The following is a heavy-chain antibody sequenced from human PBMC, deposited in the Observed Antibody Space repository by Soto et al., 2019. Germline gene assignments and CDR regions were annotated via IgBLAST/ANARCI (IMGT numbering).Heavy chain of an antibody. D-gene: IGHD4-17*01. V-gene: IGHV3-23*01. Sequence: PGGSLRLSCASSGFTFSSYAMSWVRQAPGKGLEWVSTISSSGGSTYSADSVKGRFTISRDNSKNTVYLQMSGLRAEDTAIYYCTKPMATTAWGIFDIWGQGTMVTVSS. J-gene: IGHJ3*02. CDR2: ISSSGGST. CDR3: TKPMATTAWGIFDI. CDR1: GFTFSSYA.